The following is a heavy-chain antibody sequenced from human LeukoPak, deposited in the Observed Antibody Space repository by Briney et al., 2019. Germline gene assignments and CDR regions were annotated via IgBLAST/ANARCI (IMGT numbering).Heavy chain of an antibody. CDR1: GGSINSHY. D-gene: IGHD6-19*01. V-gene: IGHV4-59*08. Sequence: SETLSLTCTVSGGSINSHYWSWIRQPPGKGLEWIEDIYYKGSTNYNPSLKSRVTISVDTSKNHLSLKLTSVLAADTAIYYCVRRDNTGWNYFDYWGQGILVTVSS. CDR2: IYYKGST. CDR3: VRRDNTGWNYFDY. J-gene: IGHJ4*02.